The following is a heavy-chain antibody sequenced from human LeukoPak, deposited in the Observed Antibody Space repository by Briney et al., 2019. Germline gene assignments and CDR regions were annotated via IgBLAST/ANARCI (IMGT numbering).Heavy chain of an antibody. CDR3: ARRPIVVVPAAKNWYFDL. CDR1: GGSISSSSYY. D-gene: IGHD2-2*01. J-gene: IGHJ2*01. Sequence: SETLSLTCTVSGGSISSSSYYWSWIRQPPGKGLEWIGYIYYSGSTNYNPSLKSRVTISVDTSKNQFSLKLSSVTAADTAVYYCARRPIVVVPAAKNWYFDLWGRGTLVTVSS. V-gene: IGHV4-61*05. CDR2: IYYSGST.